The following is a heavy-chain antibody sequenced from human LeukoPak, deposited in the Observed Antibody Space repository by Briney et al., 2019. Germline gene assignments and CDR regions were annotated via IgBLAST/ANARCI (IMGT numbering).Heavy chain of an antibody. CDR1: GYTLTSYD. V-gene: IGHV1-46*01. Sequence: ASLKVSCKASGYTLTSYDMPCVRQSPGQGLEWMGIINPSGDSTSYAQKFQGRVTMTRDTSTSTVYMELSSLRSEDTAVYYCASVLYCGADCYSGRYFFDYWGQGTLVTVSS. D-gene: IGHD2-21*02. J-gene: IGHJ4*02. CDR3: ASVLYCGADCYSGRYFFDY. CDR2: INPSGDST.